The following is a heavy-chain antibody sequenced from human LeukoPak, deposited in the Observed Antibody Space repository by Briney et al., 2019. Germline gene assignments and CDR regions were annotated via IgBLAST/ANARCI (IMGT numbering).Heavy chain of an antibody. D-gene: IGHD6-19*01. CDR1: GFTVSSHY. J-gene: IGHJ4*02. CDR3: ARESAGSSGWYLDY. V-gene: IGHV3-66*01. Sequence: GGSLEPSCAASGFTVSSHYMSWVRPAPGKGLEWGSVIYSGGSTYYADSVKGRFTISRDNSKNTLYLQMNSLRAEDTAVYYCARESAGSSGWYLDYWGQGTLVTVSS. CDR2: IYSGGST.